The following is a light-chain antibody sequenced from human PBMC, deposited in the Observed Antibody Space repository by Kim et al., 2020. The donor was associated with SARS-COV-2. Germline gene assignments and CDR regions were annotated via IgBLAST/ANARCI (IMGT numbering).Light chain of an antibody. CDR3: QHGA. V-gene: IGKV1-5*03. J-gene: IGKJ4*01. CDR1: QSISSW. CDR2: KAS. Sequence: DIQMTQSPSTLSASVGDRVTITCRASQSISSWLAWYQQKPGKAPKLLIYKASSLESGVPSRFSGSGSGTEFTLTISSLQPDDFATYYCQHGAFGGGTKVEI.